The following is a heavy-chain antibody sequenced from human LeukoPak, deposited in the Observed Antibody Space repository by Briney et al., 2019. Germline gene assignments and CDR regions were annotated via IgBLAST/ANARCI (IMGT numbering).Heavy chain of an antibody. V-gene: IGHV4-61*02. CDR2: IYTSGST. CDR3: ADYGDYGSFDY. Sequence: PSQTLSLTCTVSGGSISSGSYYWSWIRQPAGKGLEWIGRIYTSGSTNYNPSLKSRVTISVDTSKNQFSLKLSSVTAADTAVYYCADYGDYGSFDYWGQGTLVTVSS. J-gene: IGHJ4*02. D-gene: IGHD4-17*01. CDR1: GGSISSGSYY.